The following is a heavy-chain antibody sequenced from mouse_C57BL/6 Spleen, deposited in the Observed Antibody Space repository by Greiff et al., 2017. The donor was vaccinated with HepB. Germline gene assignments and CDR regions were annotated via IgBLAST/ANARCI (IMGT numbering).Heavy chain of an antibody. V-gene: IGHV5-17*01. CDR1: GFTFSDYG. J-gene: IGHJ3*01. CDR3: AWDGRAY. CDR2: ISSGSSTI. Sequence: EVKLVESGGGLVKPGGSLKLSCAASGFTFSDYGMHWVRQAPEKGLEWVAYISSGSSTIYYADTVKGRFTISRDNAKNTLFLQMTRLRSEGTAMYYCAWDGRAYWGQGTLVTVSA. D-gene: IGHD4-1*01.